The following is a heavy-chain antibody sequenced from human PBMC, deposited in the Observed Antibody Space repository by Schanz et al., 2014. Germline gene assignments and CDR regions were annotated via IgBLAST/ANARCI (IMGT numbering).Heavy chain of an antibody. CDR2: IIPILGIA. Sequence: QVHLVQSGGEVKKPGSSVKVSCKASGYTFTGYYMHWVRQAPGQGLEWMGRIIPILGIANYAQNFQGRVTITADKSTSTAYMELTSLRSEDTAVYYCARGYYVWGSYRRASFDVWGQGTMVTVSS. CDR1: GYTFTGYY. CDR3: ARGYYVWGSYRRASFDV. D-gene: IGHD3-16*01. V-gene: IGHV1-69*02. J-gene: IGHJ3*01.